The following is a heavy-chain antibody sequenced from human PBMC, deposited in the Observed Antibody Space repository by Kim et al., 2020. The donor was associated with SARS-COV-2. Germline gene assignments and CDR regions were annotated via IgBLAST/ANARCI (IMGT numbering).Heavy chain of an antibody. CDR2: IYASGGST. CDR3: ARDPGPGAFDI. Sequence: ASVKVSCKASGYTFISYHMHWVRQAPGQGLEWMGIIYASGGSTRYEQKFQGRVTMTRDTSTSTVYMELSSLRSEDTAVYYCARDPGPGAFDIWGQGTMVTVSS. V-gene: IGHV1-46*01. CDR1: GYTFISYH. J-gene: IGHJ3*02. D-gene: IGHD1-1*01.